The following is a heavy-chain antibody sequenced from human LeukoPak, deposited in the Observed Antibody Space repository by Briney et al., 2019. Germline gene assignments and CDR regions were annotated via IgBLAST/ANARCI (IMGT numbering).Heavy chain of an antibody. CDR2: ISYDGSNK. CDR3: AKEDVVVITIRYFQH. D-gene: IGHD3-22*01. Sequence: GGSLRLSCAASGFTFSSYGMRWVRQAPGKGLEWVAVISYDGSNKYYADSVKGRFTISRDNSKNTLYLQMNSLRTEDTAIYYCAKEDVVVITIRYFQHWGQGTLVTVSS. CDR1: GFTFSSYG. J-gene: IGHJ1*01. V-gene: IGHV3-30*18.